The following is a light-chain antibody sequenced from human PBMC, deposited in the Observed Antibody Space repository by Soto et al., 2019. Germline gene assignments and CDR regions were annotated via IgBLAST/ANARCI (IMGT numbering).Light chain of an antibody. CDR1: QRLLHSNGNIF. V-gene: IGKV2-28*01. Sequence: EIVMTQSPPSLTVTPGEPSSISCSSSQRLLHSNGNIFLDWYLQKPGQSPQLLIYLGFNRASGVPDRVSGSGEGTDVTLKISRVEAEDAGVYYCQQALQTPCAFCQGTELQMK. CDR3: QQALQTPCA. CDR2: LGF. J-gene: IGKJ2*02.